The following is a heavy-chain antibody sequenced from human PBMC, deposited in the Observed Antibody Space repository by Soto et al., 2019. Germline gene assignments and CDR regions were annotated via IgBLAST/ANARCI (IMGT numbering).Heavy chain of an antibody. CDR2: IAYNGSNK. CDR3: AGYDFWSGYSHFDY. J-gene: IGHJ4*02. Sequence: GGSLRLSCAASGFTFSSYGMHWVRQAPWKGLEWVSIIAYNGSNKYYADSVKGRFTISRDNSKNTLYLQMNSLRAEDTAVYYCAGYDFWSGYSHFDYWGQGTLVTVSS. V-gene: IGHV3-30*03. CDR1: GFTFSSYG. D-gene: IGHD3-3*01.